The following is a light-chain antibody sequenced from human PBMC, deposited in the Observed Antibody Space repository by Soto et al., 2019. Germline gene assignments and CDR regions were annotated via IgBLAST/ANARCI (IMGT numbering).Light chain of an antibody. CDR3: QHSTKLPLT. Sequence: IVLKNSLATLSLSPEERATLSCRASQSVSIDVAWYQQTPGQAPRLLIYGASTRAPGIPVTFSGSASGTEFTLSISRLQSEDYTVYYCQHSTKLPLTFGQGTKVDIK. CDR1: QSVSID. CDR2: GAS. V-gene: IGKV3-15*01. J-gene: IGKJ1*01.